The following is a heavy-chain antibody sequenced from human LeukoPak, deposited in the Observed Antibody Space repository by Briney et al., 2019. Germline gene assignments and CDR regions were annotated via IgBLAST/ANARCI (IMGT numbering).Heavy chain of an antibody. CDR1: GYTFTSYY. Sequence: GASVKVSCKASGYTFTSYYMHWVRQAPGQGLEWMGIINPSGGSTSYAQKFQGRVTMTRDTSTSTVYMELSSLRSEDTAVYYCASGTTPDQWLVSFDYWGQGTLVTVSS. CDR2: INPSGGST. CDR3: ASGTTPDQWLVSFDY. D-gene: IGHD6-19*01. J-gene: IGHJ4*02. V-gene: IGHV1-46*01.